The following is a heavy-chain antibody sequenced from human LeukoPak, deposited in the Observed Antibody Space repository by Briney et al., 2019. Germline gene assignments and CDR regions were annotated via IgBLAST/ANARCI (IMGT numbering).Heavy chain of an antibody. CDR1: GFTLSNFY. V-gene: IGHV3-30-3*01. Sequence: GGSLRLSCAASGFTLSNFYVNWVRQAPGKGLEWVAVISYDGSNKYYADAVKGRFTISRDNSKNTLYLQMNSLRAEDTAVYYCARGPLGVSHWGQGTLVTVSS. CDR3: ARGPLGVSH. D-gene: IGHD3-10*01. CDR2: ISYDGSNK. J-gene: IGHJ1*01.